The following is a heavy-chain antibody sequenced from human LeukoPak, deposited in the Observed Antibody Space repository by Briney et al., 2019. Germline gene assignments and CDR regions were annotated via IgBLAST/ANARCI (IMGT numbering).Heavy chain of an antibody. J-gene: IGHJ4*02. Sequence: ASVKVSCRASGYTFRSYGISWVRQAPGQGLEWMGWISPYSGSTNYPQKFQGRVTVTTDTSTSTAYMELRSLRSDDTAVYYCASGPVLRDDYWGQGALVTVSS. D-gene: IGHD3-10*01. CDR3: ASGPVLRDDY. CDR1: GYTFRSYG. V-gene: IGHV1-18*01. CDR2: ISPYSGST.